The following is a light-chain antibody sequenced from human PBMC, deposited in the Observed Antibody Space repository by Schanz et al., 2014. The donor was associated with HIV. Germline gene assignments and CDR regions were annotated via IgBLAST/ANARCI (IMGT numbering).Light chain of an antibody. V-gene: IGLV1-40*01. CDR1: TSNVGAGYD. CDR3: AAWDDSLNGRL. CDR2: GNT. J-gene: IGLJ3*02. Sequence: QSVLTQPPSVSGAPGQRVTISCTGGTSNVGAGYDVHWYQQLPGTAPKLLMFGNTNRPSGVPDRFSGSKSGTSASLAISGLQSEDEADYYCAAWDDSLNGRLFGGGTKLTVL.